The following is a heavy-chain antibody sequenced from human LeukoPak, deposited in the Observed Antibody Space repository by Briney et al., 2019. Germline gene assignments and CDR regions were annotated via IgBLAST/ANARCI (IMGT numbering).Heavy chain of an antibody. CDR1: GFTFSSYG. CDR2: ISYDGSNK. CDR3: AKPFWDSYGRGGTDY. J-gene: IGHJ4*02. Sequence: GRSLRLSCAASGFTFSSYGMHWVRQAPGKGLEWVAVISYDGSNKYYADSVKGRFTISRDNSKNTLYLQMNSLRAEDTAEYYCAKPFWDSYGRGGTDYWGQGTLVTVSS. V-gene: IGHV3-30*18. D-gene: IGHD5-18*01.